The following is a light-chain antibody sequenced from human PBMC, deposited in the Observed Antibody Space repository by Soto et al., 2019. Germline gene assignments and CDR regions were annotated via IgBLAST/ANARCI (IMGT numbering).Light chain of an antibody. V-gene: IGKV1D-12*01. CDR1: QGINNW. CDR2: AAS. J-gene: IGKJ5*01. CDR3: LHADIFPLS. Sequence: DIQMTQSPSSVSAAVGARVTITCRASQGINNWLAWFQQKPGKAPKLLIYAASSLQSGVPSRFSGSGSGTVFTLTINSLQTEDFTTYYGLHADIFPLSFGQGTRLEIK.